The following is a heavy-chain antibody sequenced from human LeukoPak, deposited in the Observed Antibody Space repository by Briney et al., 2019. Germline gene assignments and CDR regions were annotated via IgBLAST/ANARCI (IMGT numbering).Heavy chain of an antibody. V-gene: IGHV4-59*08. CDR2: IYYIGST. CDR3: ARYYYDSSGYYRYYYYMDV. D-gene: IGHD3-22*01. Sequence: LETLSLTCTVSGGSISSYYWSWIRQPPGKGLEWIGYIYYIGSTNYNPSLKSRVTISVDTSKNQFSLKLSSVTAADTAVYYCARYYYDSSGYYRYYYYMDVWGKGTTVTVSS. J-gene: IGHJ6*03. CDR1: GGSISSYY.